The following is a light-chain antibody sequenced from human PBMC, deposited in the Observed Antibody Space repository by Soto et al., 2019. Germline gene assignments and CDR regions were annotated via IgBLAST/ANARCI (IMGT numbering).Light chain of an antibody. CDR3: QQYKNWPSIT. V-gene: IGKV3-15*01. J-gene: IGKJ5*01. CDR2: GAS. CDR1: QSVRSN. Sequence: EIVMTQSPATLSVSPGERATLSCRASQSVRSNLAWYQQKPGQAPRLLIYGASTRATGIPARFSGSVSGTDFTLAISSLQSEDFAVYYCQQYKNWPSITFGQGTRLEIK.